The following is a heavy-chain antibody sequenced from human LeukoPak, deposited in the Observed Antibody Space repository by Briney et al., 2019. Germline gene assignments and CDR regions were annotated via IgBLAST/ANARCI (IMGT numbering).Heavy chain of an antibody. CDR1: GGSISSYY. CDR2: IYYSGST. CDR3: ARSELELRITSWGYNWFDP. Sequence: SETLSLTCTVSGGSISSYYWSWIRQPPGKGLEWIGYIYYSGSTNYNPSLKSRVTISVDTSKNQFSLKLSSVTAADTAVYYCARSELELRITSWGYNWFDPWGQGTLVTVSS. J-gene: IGHJ5*02. V-gene: IGHV4-59*01. D-gene: IGHD1-7*01.